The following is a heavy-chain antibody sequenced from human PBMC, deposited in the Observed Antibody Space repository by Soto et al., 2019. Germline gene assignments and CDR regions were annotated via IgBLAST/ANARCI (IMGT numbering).Heavy chain of an antibody. V-gene: IGHV6-1*01. CDR2: TYYRSKWYN. D-gene: IGHD6-19*01. J-gene: IGHJ6*02. CDR3: ARGMQWLVLGYYYYYGMDV. Sequence: SQTLSLTCAISGDSVSSNSAAWNWIRQSPSRGLEWLGRTYYRSKWYNDYAVSVKSRITINPDTSKNQFSLQLNSVTPEDTAVYYCARGMQWLVLGYYYYYGMDVWGQGTTVTVS. CDR1: GDSVSSNSAA.